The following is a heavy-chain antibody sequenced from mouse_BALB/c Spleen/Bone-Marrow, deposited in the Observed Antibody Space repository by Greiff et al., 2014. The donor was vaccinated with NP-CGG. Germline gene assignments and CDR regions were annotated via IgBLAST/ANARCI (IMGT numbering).Heavy chain of an antibody. Sequence: QVQLQQSGAELVKPGASVKLSCKASGYTFTSYWMHWVKQRPGQGLEWIGEINPSNGRTNYNEKFKSKATLTVDKSSSTAYMQLSSLTSEDSAVYYCAGDWDEAYYFDYWGQGTTLTVSS. D-gene: IGHD4-1*01. J-gene: IGHJ2*01. CDR1: GYTFTSYW. CDR3: AGDWDEAYYFDY. V-gene: IGHV1S81*02. CDR2: INPSNGRT.